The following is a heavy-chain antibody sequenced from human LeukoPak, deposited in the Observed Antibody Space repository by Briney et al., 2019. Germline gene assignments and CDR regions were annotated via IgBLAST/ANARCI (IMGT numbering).Heavy chain of an antibody. J-gene: IGHJ4*02. Sequence: GGSLRLSCTASGFTFSSHAMSWVRQPPGKGLEWVSTISDSDGDTYYADSVKGRFTISRDNSKNTLYLQMNSLRAEATAVYYCTRRTNLVNDYWGQGTLVTVSS. D-gene: IGHD6-6*01. CDR3: TRRTNLVNDY. CDR1: GFTFSSHA. V-gene: IGHV3-23*01. CDR2: ISDSDGDT.